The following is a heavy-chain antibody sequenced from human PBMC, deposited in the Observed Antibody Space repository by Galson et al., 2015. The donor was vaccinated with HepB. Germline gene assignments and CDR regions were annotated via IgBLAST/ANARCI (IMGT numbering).Heavy chain of an antibody. V-gene: IGHV3-48*01. CDR2: ISNSGATI. CDR3: TRDAEGNFDY. Sequence: SLRLSCAASGFTFSIYSMNWVRQAPGKGLEWVSYISNSGATIYYADSVKGRFTISRDNAKNSLYLQMNSLRAEDTAVYYCTRDAEGNFDYWGQGTLVTVSS. J-gene: IGHJ4*02. CDR1: GFTFSIYS.